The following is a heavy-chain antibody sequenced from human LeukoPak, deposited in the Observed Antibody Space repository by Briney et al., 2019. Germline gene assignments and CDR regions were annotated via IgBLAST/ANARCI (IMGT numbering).Heavy chain of an antibody. CDR3: ASASCSGSSCYSGYFDY. CDR1: GFTVSPNY. J-gene: IGHJ4*02. CDR2: IHRGGST. Sequence: PGGSLRLSCAASGFTVSPNYMSWVRQAPGKGLEWVSVIHRGGSTYYADSVRDRFIISRDNSKNTLYLQMNSLRAEDTAVYYCASASCSGSSCYSGYFDYWGQGTLVTVSS. D-gene: IGHD2-15*01. V-gene: IGHV3-53*01.